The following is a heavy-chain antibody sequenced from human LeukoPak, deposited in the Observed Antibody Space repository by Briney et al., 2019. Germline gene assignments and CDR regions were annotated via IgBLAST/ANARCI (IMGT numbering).Heavy chain of an antibody. CDR1: GYSIISGYY. D-gene: IGHD3-10*01. CDR3: ARSHVWFGELYLDY. Sequence: SETLSLPCSVSGYSIISGYYWGWIRQPPGKGLEWIGSIYHSGSTYYNPSLKSRVTISVDTSKNQFSLKLSSVTAADTAVYYCARSHVWFGELYLDYWGQGTLVTVSS. V-gene: IGHV4-38-2*01. J-gene: IGHJ4*02. CDR2: IYHSGST.